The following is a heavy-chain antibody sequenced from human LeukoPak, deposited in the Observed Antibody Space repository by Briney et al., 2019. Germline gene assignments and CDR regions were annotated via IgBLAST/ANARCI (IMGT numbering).Heavy chain of an antibody. CDR3: ARVESSGWYVSWFDP. CDR1: GGSFSGYY. V-gene: IGHV4-34*01. CDR2: INHSGST. D-gene: IGHD6-19*01. J-gene: IGHJ5*02. Sequence: SETLSLTCAVSGGSFSGYYWSWIRQPPGKGLEWIGEINHSGSTNYNPSLKSRVTISVDTSKNQFSLKLSSVTAADTAVYYCARVESSGWYVSWFDPWGQGTLVTVSS.